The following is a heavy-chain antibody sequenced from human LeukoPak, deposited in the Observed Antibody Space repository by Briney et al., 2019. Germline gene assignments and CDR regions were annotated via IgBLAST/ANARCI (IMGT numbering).Heavy chain of an antibody. Sequence: GASVKVSCKASGGTFSSYAISWVRQAPGQGLEWMGRIIPILGIANYAQKFQGRVTITADKSTSTAYMELSSLRSEDAAVYYCATPGYSGYDLAYWGQGTLVTVSS. CDR2: IIPILGIA. CDR3: ATPGYSGYDLAY. D-gene: IGHD5-12*01. CDR1: GGTFSSYA. V-gene: IGHV1-69*04. J-gene: IGHJ4*02.